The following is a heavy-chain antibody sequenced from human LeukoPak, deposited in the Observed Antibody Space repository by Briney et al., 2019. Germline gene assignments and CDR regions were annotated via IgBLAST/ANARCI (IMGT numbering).Heavy chain of an antibody. J-gene: IGHJ3*02. Sequence: ASVTVSCKASGYTFTNYYIHWVRQAPGQGLEWMGIINPSGGSTSYAQKFQGRVTMTRDTSTSTVYMELSSLRSEDTAVYYCARGGPAGDFIVVAPTNNAFDIWGQGTMVTVSS. CDR1: GYTFTNYY. D-gene: IGHD2-2*01. CDR3: ARGGPAGDFIVVAPTNNAFDI. CDR2: INPSGGST. V-gene: IGHV1-46*01.